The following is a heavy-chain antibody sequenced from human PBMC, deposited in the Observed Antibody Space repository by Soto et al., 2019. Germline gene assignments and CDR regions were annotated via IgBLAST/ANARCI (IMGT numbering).Heavy chain of an antibody. CDR3: ARATPGSITWEHNWFDL. J-gene: IGHJ5*01. CDR2: ISPNSGDT. V-gene: IGHV1-2*02. CDR1: GYTFTDYF. Sequence: QVQLVQSGAEVKKPGASVKVSCTASGYTFTDYFVHWVRQAPGQGLEWIGWISPNSGDTVYAQKLQGRVTVTSDTSISTADMELNRLTSDDTAVYYRARATPGSITWEHNWFDLWGQGRLVTVSS. D-gene: IGHD1-1*01.